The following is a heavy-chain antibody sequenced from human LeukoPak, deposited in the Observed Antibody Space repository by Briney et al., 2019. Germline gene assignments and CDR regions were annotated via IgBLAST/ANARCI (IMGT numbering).Heavy chain of an antibody. CDR3: AKDLPDYGDYIEGY. CDR2: ISSSGGST. CDR1: GFTFSSFA. D-gene: IGHD4-17*01. Sequence: GGALRLSCAASGFTFSSFAMSWVRQAPGRGLEWVSTISSSGGSTNYADSVKGRFTFSRDNSKNTLYLQMNSLRAEDTAVYYCAKDLPDYGDYIEGYWGQGTLVTVSS. J-gene: IGHJ4*02. V-gene: IGHV3-23*01.